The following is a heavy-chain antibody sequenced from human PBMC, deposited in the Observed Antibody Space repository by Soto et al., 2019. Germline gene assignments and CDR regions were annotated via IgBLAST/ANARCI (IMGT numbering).Heavy chain of an antibody. V-gene: IGHV5-51*01. CDR1: GYSFTSYW. Sequence: PGASLKISCKGSGYSFTSYWIGWVRQMPGKGLEWMGITYPGDSDTRYSPSFQGQVTISADKSISTAYLQWSSLKASDTAMYYCARHPARDYYDSSGYLYWGQGSLVTVS. CDR3: ARHPARDYYDSSGYLY. J-gene: IGHJ4*02. D-gene: IGHD3-22*01. CDR2: TYPGDSDT.